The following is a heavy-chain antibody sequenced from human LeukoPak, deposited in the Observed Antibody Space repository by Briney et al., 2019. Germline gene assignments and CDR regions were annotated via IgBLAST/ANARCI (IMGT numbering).Heavy chain of an antibody. CDR2: ISSSGSTI. V-gene: IGHV3-48*03. J-gene: IGHJ4*02. D-gene: IGHD2-21*02. Sequence: PGGSLRLSCAASGFTFSSYEMNWVRQAPGKGLEWVSYISSSGSTIYYADSVKGRFTISRDNAKNSLYLQMNSLRAEDTAVYYCARHRVTHFDYWGQGTLVTVSS. CDR3: ARHRVTHFDY. CDR1: GFTFSSYE.